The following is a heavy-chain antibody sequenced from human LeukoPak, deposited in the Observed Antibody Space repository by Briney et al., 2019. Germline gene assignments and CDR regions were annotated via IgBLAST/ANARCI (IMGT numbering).Heavy chain of an antibody. D-gene: IGHD3-16*01. CDR3: ARFGVDYDMDV. CDR1: GGSISGHY. J-gene: IGHJ6*02. CDR2: IHYTGKP. Sequence: ASETLSLTCSVPGGSISGHYWTWIRQPPGKGLEWIGQIHYTGKPDYNPSLKSRITISVDTSKNQVSLQVSSVTAADSAIYYCARFGVDYDMDVWGHGTTVTVFS. V-gene: IGHV4-59*11.